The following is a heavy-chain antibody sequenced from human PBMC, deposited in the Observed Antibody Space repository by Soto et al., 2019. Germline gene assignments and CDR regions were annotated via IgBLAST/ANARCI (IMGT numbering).Heavy chain of an antibody. J-gene: IGHJ4*02. CDR3: AKDNVERYAYSSGYGSYFDS. CDR2: ISDNGGRT. CDR1: GVTFRTYA. Sequence: WGSPEISSASSGVTFRTYAMAVIRQAPGKGLEWVSGISDNGGRTYYADSVKGRFTISRDNSKNTLYLQMNSLRAEDTAVYYCAKDNVERYAYSSGYGSYFDSWGQGTLVTVSS. D-gene: IGHD5-18*01. V-gene: IGHV3-23*01.